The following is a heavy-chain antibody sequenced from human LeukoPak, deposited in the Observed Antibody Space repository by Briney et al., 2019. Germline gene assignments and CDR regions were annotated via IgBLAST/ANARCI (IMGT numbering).Heavy chain of an antibody. CDR1: GGSISSGSYY. J-gene: IGHJ4*02. CDR2: IYTSGST. Sequence: SETLSLTCTVSGGSISSGSYYWSWIRQPAGKGLEWIGRIYTSGSTNYNPSLKSRVTISVDTSKNQFSLKLSSVTAADTAVYYCARGRLDSEADYWGQGTLVTVSS. D-gene: IGHD3-9*01. CDR3: ARGRLDSEADY. V-gene: IGHV4-61*02.